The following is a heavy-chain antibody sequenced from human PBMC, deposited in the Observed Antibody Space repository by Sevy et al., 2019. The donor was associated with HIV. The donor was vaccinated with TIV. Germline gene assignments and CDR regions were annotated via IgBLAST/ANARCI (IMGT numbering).Heavy chain of an antibody. J-gene: IGHJ6*02. CDR1: GFTFSSYG. V-gene: IGHV3-30*18. Sequence: GGSLRLSCAASGFTFSSYGMHWVRQAPGKGLEWVAVISYDGSNKYYADSVKGRFTISRDNSKNTLYLRMNSLRAEDTAVYYCAKDRIVVVPAAAEGYYGMDVWGQGTTVTVSS. D-gene: IGHD2-2*01. CDR2: ISYDGSNK. CDR3: AKDRIVVVPAAAEGYYGMDV.